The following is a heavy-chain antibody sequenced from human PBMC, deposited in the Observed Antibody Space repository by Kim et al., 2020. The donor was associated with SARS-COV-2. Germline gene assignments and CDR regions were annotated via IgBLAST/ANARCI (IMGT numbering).Heavy chain of an antibody. CDR3: ARENYGGILDAFDI. J-gene: IGHJ3*02. V-gene: IGHV1-46*01. Sequence: AQKFQGRVTMTRETSTSTVYMELSSLRSEDTAVYYCARENYGGILDAFDIWGQGTMVTVSS. D-gene: IGHD4-17*01.